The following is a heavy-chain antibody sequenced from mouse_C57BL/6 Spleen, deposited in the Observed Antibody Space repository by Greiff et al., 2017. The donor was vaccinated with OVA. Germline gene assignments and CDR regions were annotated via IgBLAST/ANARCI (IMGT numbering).Heavy chain of an antibody. Sequence: VKLMESGPELVKPGASVKISCKASGYAFSSSWMNWVKQRPGKGLEWIGRIYPGDGDTNYNGQFKGKATLTADKSSSTAYMQLSSLTSEDSAVYFCARCPRLPSYYYAMDYWGQGTSVTVSS. J-gene: IGHJ4*01. CDR3: ARCPRLPSYYYAMDY. V-gene: IGHV1-82*01. D-gene: IGHD2-2*01. CDR1: GYAFSSSW. CDR2: IYPGDGDT.